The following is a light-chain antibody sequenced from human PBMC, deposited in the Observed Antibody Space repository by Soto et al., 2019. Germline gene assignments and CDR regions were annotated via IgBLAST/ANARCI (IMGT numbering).Light chain of an antibody. CDR1: SGDVGGYNF. V-gene: IGLV2-11*01. Sequence: QSVLTQPRSVSGSPGQSVTISCTGTSGDVGGYNFVSWYQQHPGKAPTLMIFDVSQRPSGVPDRFSGSKSGNTASLTISGLQAEDEADYFCCSYAGSYIYVFGTGTKLTVL. CDR3: CSYAGSYIYV. J-gene: IGLJ1*01. CDR2: DVS.